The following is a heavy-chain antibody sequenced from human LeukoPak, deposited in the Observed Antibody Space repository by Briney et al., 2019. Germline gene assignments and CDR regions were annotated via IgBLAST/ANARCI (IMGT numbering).Heavy chain of an antibody. CDR2: MNPNSGNT. Sequence: ASVKVSCKASGYTFTSYDINWVRQAPGQGLEWMGWMNPNSGNTGYAQKFQGRVTMTRNTSISTAYMGLSSLRSEDTAVYYCATGYYYDSSGLDAFDIWGQGTMVTVSS. CDR3: ATGYYYDSSGLDAFDI. D-gene: IGHD3-22*01. J-gene: IGHJ3*02. CDR1: GYTFTSYD. V-gene: IGHV1-8*01.